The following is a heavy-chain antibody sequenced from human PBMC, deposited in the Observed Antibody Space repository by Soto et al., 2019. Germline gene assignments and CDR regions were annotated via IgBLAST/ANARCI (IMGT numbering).Heavy chain of an antibody. Sequence: QVQLVESGGGVVQPGRSLRLSCAASGFTFSSYAMHWVRQAPSKGLEWVAVISYDGSNKYHADSVKGRFTISRDNSKNTLDLHMNSLRAEDTAVYYCARDRDIVALMGGFDYWGQGTLVTVSS. CDR3: ARDRDIVALMGGFDY. D-gene: IGHD5-12*01. V-gene: IGHV3-30-3*01. J-gene: IGHJ4*02. CDR1: GFTFSSYA. CDR2: ISYDGSNK.